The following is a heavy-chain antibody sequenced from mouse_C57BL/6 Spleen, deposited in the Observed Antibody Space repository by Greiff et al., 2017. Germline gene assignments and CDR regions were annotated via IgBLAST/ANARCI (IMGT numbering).Heavy chain of an antibody. J-gene: IGHJ2*01. Sequence: EVKLMESGGGLVKPGGSLKLSCAASGFTFSDYGMHWVRQAPEQGLEWVAYISSGSSTIYYADTVKGRFTISRDNAKNTLFLQMTSLRSEDTAMYYCARPTGTPLDYWDQGTTLTVSS. D-gene: IGHD4-1*02. CDR1: GFTFSDYG. CDR2: ISSGSSTI. V-gene: IGHV5-17*01. CDR3: ARPTGTPLDY.